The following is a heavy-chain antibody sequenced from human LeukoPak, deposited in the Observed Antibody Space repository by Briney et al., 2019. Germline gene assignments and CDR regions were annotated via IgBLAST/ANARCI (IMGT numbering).Heavy chain of an antibody. V-gene: IGHV3-53*05. CDR2: IYSGGST. D-gene: IGHD3-22*01. J-gene: IGHJ4*02. CDR1: GFTVSSNY. Sequence: GGSLRLSCAASGFTVSSNYMSWVRQAPGKGLEWVSVIYSGGSTYYADSVKGRFTISRDNSKNTLYLQMNSLRSEDTAVYYCATARHSSGYPTDYWGQGTLVTVSS. CDR3: ATARHSSGYPTDY.